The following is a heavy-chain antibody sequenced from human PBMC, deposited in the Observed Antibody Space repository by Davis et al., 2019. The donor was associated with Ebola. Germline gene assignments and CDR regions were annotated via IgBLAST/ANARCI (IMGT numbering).Heavy chain of an antibody. CDR2: ISYDGSKT. CDR1: AFTFSDYA. Sequence: GESLKISCAASAFTFSDYAMHWVRQTGKGLEWVAVISYDGSKTYYEDSVKGRFTISRDDSKNTVYLQMNGLKTEDTAVYYCTKDGPSSSSDYWGQGTLVTVSS. J-gene: IGHJ4*02. D-gene: IGHD6-6*01. CDR3: TKDGPSSSSDY. V-gene: IGHV3-30*04.